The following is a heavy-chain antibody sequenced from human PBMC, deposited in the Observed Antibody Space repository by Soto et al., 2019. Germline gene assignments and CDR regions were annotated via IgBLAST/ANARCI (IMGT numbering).Heavy chain of an antibody. Sequence: QLQLQESGSGRVKPSQTLSLTCAVSGGSISSGVYSWSWFRLPPGKGMEWIGYIYHSGSTYYNPSLKSTVTIPVARSKNQYTLKLSSATAADTAVYYCARVPDRWGQGTLVTVSS. CDR3: ARVPDR. D-gene: IGHD2-2*01. V-gene: IGHV4-30-2*01. CDR2: IYHSGST. J-gene: IGHJ5*02. CDR1: GGSISSGVYS.